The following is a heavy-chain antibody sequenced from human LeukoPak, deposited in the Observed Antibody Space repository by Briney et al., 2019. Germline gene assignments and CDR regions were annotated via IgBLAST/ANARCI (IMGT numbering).Heavy chain of an antibody. J-gene: IGHJ4*02. CDR2: ISYDGSNK. V-gene: IGHV3-30*18. CDR3: AKVGIWFGELSAPDY. CDR1: GFTFSSYG. D-gene: IGHD3-10*01. Sequence: PGGSLRLSCAASGFTFSSYGMHWVRQAPGKGLEWVAVISYDGSNKYYADSVKGRFTISRDNSKNTLYLQMNSLRAEDMAVYYCAKVGIWFGELSAPDYWGQGTLVTVSS.